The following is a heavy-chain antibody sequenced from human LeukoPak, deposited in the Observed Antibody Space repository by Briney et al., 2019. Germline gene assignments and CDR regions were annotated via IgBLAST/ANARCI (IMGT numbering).Heavy chain of an antibody. CDR2: IYTSGST. Sequence: KASETLCLTCTVSGGTLSSYYWSWIRQPAGKGLEWIGRIYTSGSTNYNTSLKSRVTMSVDTSKNQFSLKLSSVTTADTAVYYCARDLSGYGDYVSWFDPWGQGTLVTVSS. CDR1: GGTLSSYY. V-gene: IGHV4-4*07. CDR3: ARDLSGYGDYVSWFDP. J-gene: IGHJ5*02. D-gene: IGHD4-17*01.